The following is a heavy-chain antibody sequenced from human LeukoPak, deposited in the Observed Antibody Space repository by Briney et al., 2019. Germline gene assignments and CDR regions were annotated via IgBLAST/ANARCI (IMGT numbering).Heavy chain of an antibody. CDR1: GGTFSSYV. V-gene: IGHV1-69*05. J-gene: IGHJ3*02. D-gene: IGHD3-22*01. CDR3: ARWDGDYYDSSGYYYQQTNAFDI. CDR2: IIPMFGTT. Sequence: GASVKVSCKASGGTFSSYVINWVRQAPGQGLEWMGGIIPMFGTTNYAQSFQGRVTITTDGSTSTAYMELTGLRSEDTAIYYCARWDGDYYDSSGYYYQQTNAFDIWGQGTMVAVSS.